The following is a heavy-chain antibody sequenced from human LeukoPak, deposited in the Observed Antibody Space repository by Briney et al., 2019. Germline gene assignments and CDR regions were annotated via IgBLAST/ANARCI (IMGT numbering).Heavy chain of an antibody. D-gene: IGHD4-17*01. CDR1: GGSVSSGSYY. Sequence: SETLSLTCTVSGGSVSSGSYYWSWIRQPPGKGLEWIGYIYYSGSTNYNPSLKSRVTISVDTSKNQFSLKLSSVTAADTAVYYCASLYGDPYYYYGMDVWGQGTTVTVSS. J-gene: IGHJ6*02. CDR2: IYYSGST. V-gene: IGHV4-61*01. CDR3: ASLYGDPYYYYGMDV.